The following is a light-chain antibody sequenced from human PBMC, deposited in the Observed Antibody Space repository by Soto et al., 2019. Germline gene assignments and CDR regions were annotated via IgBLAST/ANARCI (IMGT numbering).Light chain of an antibody. CDR1: TSDVGTFGL. J-gene: IGLJ1*01. CDR3: SSYAGSTTFYV. V-gene: IGLV2-23*01. CDR2: EGS. Sequence: QSVLTQPASVSGSPGQSTTISCSGTTSDVGTFGLVSWFQQHPGKAPKLMIYEGSKRPAGVSKRFSGSKSGDTASLTISGLQAEDEADYYCSSYAGSTTFYVFGTGTKVTVL.